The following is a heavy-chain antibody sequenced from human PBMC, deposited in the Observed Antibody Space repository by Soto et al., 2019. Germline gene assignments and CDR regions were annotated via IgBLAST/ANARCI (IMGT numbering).Heavy chain of an antibody. Sequence: ASVKVSCKASGYTFTSYDINWVRQATGQGLEWMGWMNPNSGNTDYAQKFQGRVTMTRNTSISTAYMELSSLRSEDTAVYYCARGEAIRYFDWLPQGYFDYWGQGTLVTVSS. CDR1: GYTFTSYD. V-gene: IGHV1-8*01. CDR3: ARGEAIRYFDWLPQGYFDY. CDR2: MNPNSGNT. D-gene: IGHD3-9*01. J-gene: IGHJ4*02.